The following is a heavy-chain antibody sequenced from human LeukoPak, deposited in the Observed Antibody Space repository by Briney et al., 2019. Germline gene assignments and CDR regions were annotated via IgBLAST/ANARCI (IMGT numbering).Heavy chain of an antibody. V-gene: IGHV4-39*01. J-gene: IGHJ4*02. CDR1: GGSISSSSCY. D-gene: IGHD6-19*01. CDR3: ARHYGGWRTFDY. Sequence: SETLSLXCTVSGGSISSSSCYWGWIRQPPEKGLEWIGCIYYSGSTYYNPSLKSRVTISVDTSKNQFSLKLSSVTAADTAVYYCARHYGGWRTFDYWGQGTLVTVSS. CDR2: IYYSGST.